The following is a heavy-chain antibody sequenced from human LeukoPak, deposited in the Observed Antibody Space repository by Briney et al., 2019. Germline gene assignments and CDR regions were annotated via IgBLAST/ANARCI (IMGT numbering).Heavy chain of an antibody. J-gene: IGHJ5*02. CDR2: IYYSGST. D-gene: IGHD2-21*02. V-gene: IGHV4-39*01. CDR3: ARRYYCGGDCYFNWFDP. Sequence: SETLSLTCTVSGGSISSSSYYWGWIRQPPGKGLEWIGSIYYSGSTYYNPSLKSRVTISVDTSKNQFSLKLSSVTAADTAVYYCARRYYCGGDCYFNWFDPWGQGTLVTVSS. CDR1: GGSISSSSYY.